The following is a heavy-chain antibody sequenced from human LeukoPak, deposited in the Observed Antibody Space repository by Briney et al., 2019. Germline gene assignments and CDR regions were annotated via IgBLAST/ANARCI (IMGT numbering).Heavy chain of an antibody. V-gene: IGHV1-46*01. CDR3: ARGTHIDSSGYYAGPFDY. CDR1: GYTFTTYY. Sequence: GASVKVSCKAPGYTFTTYYMHCVRQAPGQGLEWMGIINPTGGSTYYAQKFLGRVTMTRNTSTSTVYMDLSSLRSEDTAVYYCARGTHIDSSGYYAGPFDYWGQGTLVTVSS. CDR2: INPTGGST. J-gene: IGHJ4*02. D-gene: IGHD3-22*01.